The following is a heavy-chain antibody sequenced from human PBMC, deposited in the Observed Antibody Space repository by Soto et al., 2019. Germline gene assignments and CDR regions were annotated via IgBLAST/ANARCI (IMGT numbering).Heavy chain of an antibody. D-gene: IGHD3-22*01. CDR1: GGSFSGYY. Sequence: SETLSLTSAVYGGSFSGYYWSWIRQPPGKGLEWIGEINHSGSTNYNPSLKSRVTISVDTSKNQFSLKLSSVAAADTAVYYCARAFLTTSPYALDMGGQGTMETISS. CDR3: ARAFLTTSPYALDM. CDR2: INHSGST. V-gene: IGHV4-34*01. J-gene: IGHJ3*02.